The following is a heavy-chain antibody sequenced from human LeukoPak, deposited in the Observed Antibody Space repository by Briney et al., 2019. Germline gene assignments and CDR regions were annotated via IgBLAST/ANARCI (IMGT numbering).Heavy chain of an antibody. Sequence: SGPTLVKPSQTLTLTCTFSGFSLSSSGMCVSWIRQPPGKALEWLACNDWDDDKYYSTSLKTRLTISKDTSKNQVILTMTTMDPVDTATYYCARISGGKADYWGQGTLVTVSS. J-gene: IGHJ4*02. CDR2: NDWDDDK. V-gene: IGHV2-70*11. CDR1: GFSLSSSGMC. D-gene: IGHD4-23*01. CDR3: ARISGGKADY.